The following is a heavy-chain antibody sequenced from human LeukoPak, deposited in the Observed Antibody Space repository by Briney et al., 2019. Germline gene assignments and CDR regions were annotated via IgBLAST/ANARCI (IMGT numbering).Heavy chain of an antibody. CDR2: IYYSGST. D-gene: IGHD6-13*01. V-gene: IGHV4-59*08. J-gene: IGHJ4*02. CDR3: ARLGSSWYGPAGY. Sequence: SETLSLTCTVSGGSISSYYWSWIRQPPGKGLEWIGYIYYSGSTNYNPCLKSRVTISVDTSKNQFSLKLSSVTAADTAVYYCARLGSSWYGPAGYWGQGTLVTVSS. CDR1: GGSISSYY.